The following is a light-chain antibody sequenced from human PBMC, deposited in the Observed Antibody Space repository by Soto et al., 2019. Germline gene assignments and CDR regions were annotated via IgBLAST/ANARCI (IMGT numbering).Light chain of an antibody. CDR1: QTISNNY. Sequence: EIVLTQSQGTLTLYPGESAALSCRASQTISNNYLVWYRQKPGQAPRLLIYAVSSRAACFPDRFSGSGFGTDFALTIVRLEPEESAVCDCHQHSIQPRTFGQETRVDI. CDR3: HQHSIQPRT. CDR2: AVS. V-gene: IGKV3D-20*02. J-gene: IGKJ1*01.